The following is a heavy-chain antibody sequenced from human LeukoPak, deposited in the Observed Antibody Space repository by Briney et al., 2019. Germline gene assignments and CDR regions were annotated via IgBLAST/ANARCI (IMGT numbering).Heavy chain of an antibody. V-gene: IGHV3-23*01. CDR1: GFTFSSYG. D-gene: IGHD6-13*01. CDR2: ISGSGVST. Sequence: PGGSLRLSCAASGFTFSSYGMTWVRQAPGKGLEWVSSISGSGVSTYYADSVKGRFTISRDNSKNTLYLQMNSLRAEDTAIYYCAKIITAAGTAYWGRGTLVIVSS. J-gene: IGHJ4*02. CDR3: AKIITAAGTAY.